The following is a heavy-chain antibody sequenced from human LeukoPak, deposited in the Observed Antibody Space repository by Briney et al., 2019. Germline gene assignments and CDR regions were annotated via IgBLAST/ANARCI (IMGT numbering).Heavy chain of an antibody. Sequence: ASVKVSCKASGYTFTSYAMHWVRQAPGQRLEWMGWINAANGDTKYSQEFQGRVTITRDTSANTAYMELSRLRSDDTAVYYCARDKSGNSGWYSYFDYWGQGTLVTVSS. V-gene: IGHV1-3*01. J-gene: IGHJ4*02. D-gene: IGHD6-19*01. CDR2: INAANGDT. CDR1: GYTFTSYA. CDR3: ARDKSGNSGWYSYFDY.